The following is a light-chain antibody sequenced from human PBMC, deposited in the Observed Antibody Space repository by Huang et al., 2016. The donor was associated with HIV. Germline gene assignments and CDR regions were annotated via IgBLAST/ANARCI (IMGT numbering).Light chain of an antibody. CDR3: QQGYSTPT. V-gene: IGKV1-39*01. J-gene: IGKJ1*01. CDR1: QSISRY. Sequence: DIQMTQSPSSLSASVGDRVTITCRASQSISRYLNWYQHKPGKAPELLIYASSSLQSGVPSRFSCSGSVTDFSLTISGLQPEDYATYYCQQGYSTPTFGQGTKVEMK. CDR2: ASS.